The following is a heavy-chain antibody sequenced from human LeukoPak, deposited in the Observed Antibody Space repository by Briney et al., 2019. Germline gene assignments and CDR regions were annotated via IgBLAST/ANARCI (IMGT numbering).Heavy chain of an antibody. D-gene: IGHD3-3*01. J-gene: IGHJ4*02. V-gene: IGHV3-21*01. CDR2: ISSSSSYI. CDR1: GFTFSSYS. CDR3: ARDPFSIFGVDNTFASDY. Sequence: GGSLRLSCAASGFTFSSYSMNWVRQAPGKGLEWVSSISSSSSYIYYADSVKGRFTISRDNAKNSLYLQMNSLRAEDTAVYYCARDPFSIFGVDNTFASDYWGQGTLVTVSS.